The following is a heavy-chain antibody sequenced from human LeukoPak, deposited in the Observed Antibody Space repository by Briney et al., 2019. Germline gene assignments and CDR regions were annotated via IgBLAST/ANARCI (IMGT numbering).Heavy chain of an antibody. CDR3: VRDLILVDTPGDDFDY. CDR2: INVDGSVK. Sequence: GGSLRLSCAASGFTFSSNWMHWVRQAPGKGLVWVSRINVDGSVKSYADSVKGRFTISRDNAKNTVSLQMNSLRAEDTAVYYCVRDLILVDTPGDDFDYWGQGALVTVSS. D-gene: IGHD4-23*01. V-gene: IGHV3-74*01. CDR1: GFTFSSNW. J-gene: IGHJ4*02.